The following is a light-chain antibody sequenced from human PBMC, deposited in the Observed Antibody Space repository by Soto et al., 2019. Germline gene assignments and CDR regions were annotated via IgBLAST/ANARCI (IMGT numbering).Light chain of an antibody. Sequence: EIVMTQSPATLSVSPGERGTLSCRASQSVSSNLAWYQQKPGQAPRLLIYGASTMATGIPARFSGSGSGTEFTLTISSLQSEDFAAYYCQQYNSWPRTFGQGTKVEIK. CDR2: GAS. V-gene: IGKV3-15*01. CDR3: QQYNSWPRT. J-gene: IGKJ1*01. CDR1: QSVSSN.